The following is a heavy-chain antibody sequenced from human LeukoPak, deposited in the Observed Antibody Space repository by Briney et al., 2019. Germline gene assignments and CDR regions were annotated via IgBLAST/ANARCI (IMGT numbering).Heavy chain of an antibody. CDR1: GFTFSSYA. CDR3: AKATRALRYFDWSLEY. CDR2: ISYDGSNK. V-gene: IGHV3-30*04. J-gene: IGHJ4*02. D-gene: IGHD3-9*01. Sequence: PGGSLRLSCAASGFTFSSYAMHWVRQAPGKGLEWVAVISYDGSNKYYADSVKGRFTISRDNSKNTLYLQMNSLRGEETAVYYCAKATRALRYFDWSLEYWGQGTLVTVSS.